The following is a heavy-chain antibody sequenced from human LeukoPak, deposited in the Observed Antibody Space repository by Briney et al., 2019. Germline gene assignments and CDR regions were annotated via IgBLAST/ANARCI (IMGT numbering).Heavy chain of an antibody. CDR2: IYYSGST. Sequence: PSETLSLTCTVSGGSLSSSSYYWGWIRQPPGKGLEWIGSIYYSGSTYYNPSLKSRVTISVDTSKNQFSLKLSSVTAADTAVYYCARSSRSSGWYFDYWGQGTLVTVSS. CDR1: GGSLSSSSYY. J-gene: IGHJ4*02. V-gene: IGHV4-39*01. D-gene: IGHD6-19*01. CDR3: ARSSRSSGWYFDY.